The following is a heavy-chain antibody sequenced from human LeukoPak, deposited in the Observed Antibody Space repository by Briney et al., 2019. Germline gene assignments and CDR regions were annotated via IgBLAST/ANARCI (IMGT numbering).Heavy chain of an antibody. J-gene: IGHJ4*02. CDR3: ARDPDLYSGSHPGFDY. Sequence: PSETLSLTCTVSGGSISSGSYYWGWIRQPAGKGLEWIGRIYTSGSTNYNPSLKSRVTISVDTSKNQFSLKLSSVTAADTAVYYCARDPDLYSGSHPGFDYWGQGTLVTVSS. CDR2: IYTSGST. V-gene: IGHV4-61*02. CDR1: GGSISSGSYY. D-gene: IGHD1-26*01.